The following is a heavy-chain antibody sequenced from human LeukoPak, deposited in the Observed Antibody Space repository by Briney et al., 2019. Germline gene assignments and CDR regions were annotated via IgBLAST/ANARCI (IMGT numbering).Heavy chain of an antibody. CDR2: INHSGST. J-gene: IGHJ4*02. D-gene: IGHD3-10*01. CDR3: ARGHSVYGSGSYSYYFDY. CDR1: GGSFSGSY. Sequence: PSETLSLTCAVYGGSFSGSYWSWTRQPPGKGLEWIGEINHSGSTNYNPSLKSRVTISVATSKNQFSLKLSSVTAADTAVYYCARGHSVYGSGSYSYYFDYWGQGTLVTVSS. V-gene: IGHV4-34*01.